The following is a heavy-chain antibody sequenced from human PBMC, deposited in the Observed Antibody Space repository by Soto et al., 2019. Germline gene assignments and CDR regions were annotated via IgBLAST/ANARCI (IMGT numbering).Heavy chain of an antibody. CDR3: AKNLIAEAGLKVAMF. CDR1: GDSISNYY. D-gene: IGHD6-13*01. Sequence: SETLSLTCTVSGDSISNYYWGWIRQPPGKGLEWIGSIYYSGSTYYNPSLKSRVTISVDTSKNQFSLKLSSVTAADTAVYYCAKNLIAEAGLKVAMFWGQGTRDTVPP. V-gene: IGHV4-39*01. CDR2: IYYSGST. J-gene: IGHJ4*02.